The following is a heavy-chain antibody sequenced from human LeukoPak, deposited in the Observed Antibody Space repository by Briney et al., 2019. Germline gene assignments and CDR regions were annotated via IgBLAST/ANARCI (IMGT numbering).Heavy chain of an antibody. J-gene: IGHJ4*02. D-gene: IGHD6-13*01. CDR1: GFTFSSYG. CDR2: ISGSGGST. Sequence: GGTLRLSCAASGFTFSSYGMSWVRQAPGKGLEWVSAISGSGGSTYYADSVKGRFTISRDNSKNTLYLQMNSLRAEDTAVYYCAKEKAAAGKKLYYFDYWGQGTLVTVSS. V-gene: IGHV3-23*01. CDR3: AKEKAAAGKKLYYFDY.